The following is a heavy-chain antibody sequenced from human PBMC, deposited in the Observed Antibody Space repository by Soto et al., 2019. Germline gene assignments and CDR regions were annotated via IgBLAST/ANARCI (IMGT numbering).Heavy chain of an antibody. CDR1: CGSFSGFY. D-gene: IGHD3-3*01. CDR2: INHSGST. CDR3: ARDPNAIFYI. Sequence: FEILRLPWAVFCGSFSGFYWRRIRQPPGKGLEWIGEINHSGSTNYNPSLKSRVTISVDTSKNQLSLMLTSVTAADTAVYYCARDPNAIFYIWGQGTLVTVSS. J-gene: IGHJ4*02. V-gene: IGHV4-34*01.